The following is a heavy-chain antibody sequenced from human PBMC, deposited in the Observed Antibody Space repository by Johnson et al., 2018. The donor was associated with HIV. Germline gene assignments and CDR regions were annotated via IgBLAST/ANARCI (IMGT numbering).Heavy chain of an antibody. CDR3: YAFDI. CDR2: IKQDGSEK. J-gene: IGHJ3*02. Sequence: VQLVESGGGVVRPGGSLRLSCAASGFTFDDYGMSWVRQAPGKGLEWVANIKQDGSEKYYVDSVKGRFTISRDNAKNSLYLQMTSLRAEDTAVYYCYAFDIWGQGTMVTVSS. V-gene: IGHV3-7*01. CDR1: GFTFDDYG.